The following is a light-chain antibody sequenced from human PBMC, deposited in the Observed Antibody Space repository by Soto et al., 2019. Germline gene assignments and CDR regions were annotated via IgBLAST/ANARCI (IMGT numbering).Light chain of an antibody. CDR2: GAS. J-gene: IGKJ2*01. Sequence: EIVMTQSPVTLSVSPGERATLSCRASQSVSSKLAWYQQKPGQAPRLLIYGASTRATGIPARFSGSGSGTDFTLSISSLQSVDFAVYYCQQYNNWPQTFGQGTKLEIK. CDR1: QSVSSK. CDR3: QQYNNWPQT. V-gene: IGKV3-15*01.